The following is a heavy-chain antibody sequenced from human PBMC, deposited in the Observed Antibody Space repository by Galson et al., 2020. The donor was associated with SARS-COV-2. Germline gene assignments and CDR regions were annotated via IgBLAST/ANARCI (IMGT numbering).Heavy chain of an antibody. CDR1: GFTFSYYE. Sequence: GESLKISCRTSGFTFSYYEMNWVRQTPGKGLEWVSYISGSDGTIYYADSVKGRFTISRDNAENSLFLQMNSLRVEDTAVYYCARGGRTRNDLWGQGTLVTVSS. CDR3: ARGGRTRNDL. V-gene: IGHV3-48*03. J-gene: IGHJ4*02. D-gene: IGHD1-1*01. CDR2: ISGSDGTI.